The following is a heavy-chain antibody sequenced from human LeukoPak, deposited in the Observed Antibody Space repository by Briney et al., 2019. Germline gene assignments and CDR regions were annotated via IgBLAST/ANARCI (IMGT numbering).Heavy chain of an antibody. D-gene: IGHD5-24*01. CDR3: ASPRGVEMATQRGVDAFDI. J-gene: IGHJ3*02. V-gene: IGHV1-69*01. CDR1: GGTFSSYA. Sequence: SVKVSCKASGGTFSSYAISWVRQAPGQGLEWMGGIIPIFGTANYAQKFQGRVTITADESTSTAYMELSSLRSEDTAVYYCASPRGVEMATQRGVDAFDIWGQGTMVTVSS. CDR2: IIPIFGTA.